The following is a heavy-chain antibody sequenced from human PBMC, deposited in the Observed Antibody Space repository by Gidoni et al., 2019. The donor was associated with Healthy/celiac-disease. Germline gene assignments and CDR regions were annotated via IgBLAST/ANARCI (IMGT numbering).Heavy chain of an antibody. J-gene: IGHJ2*01. D-gene: IGHD6-19*01. CDR1: GFTFSSYG. Sequence: QVQLVESGGGVVQPGRSLRLSCAASGFTFSSYGMHWVRQAPGKGLEWVAVISYDGSNKYYADSVKGRFTISRDNSKNTLYLQMNSLRAEDTAVYYCAKDGAVAAMDLYWYFDLWGRGTLVTVSS. CDR2: ISYDGSNK. V-gene: IGHV3-30*18. CDR3: AKDGAVAAMDLYWYFDL.